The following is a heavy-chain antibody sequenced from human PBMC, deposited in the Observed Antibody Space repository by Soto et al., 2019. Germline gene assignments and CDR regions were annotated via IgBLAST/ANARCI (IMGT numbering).Heavy chain of an antibody. V-gene: IGHV1-58*01. CDR3: GGEMYSGGNCCSFDY. Sequence: ASVKVSCKTSGFTFDNSAVQRVRQARGQRLEWIGWIIVGSGNKKYLQDLQERITITRDTSTSTAYMELSSLASEDTAVYYCGGEMYSGGNCCSFDYWGQGSLVTSPQ. CDR1: GFTFDNSA. CDR2: IIVGSGNK. J-gene: IGHJ4*02. D-gene: IGHD2-21*01.